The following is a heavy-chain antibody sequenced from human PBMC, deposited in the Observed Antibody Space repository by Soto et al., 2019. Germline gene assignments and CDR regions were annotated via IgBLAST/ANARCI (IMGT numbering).Heavy chain of an antibody. CDR3: AKSSGGYYDILTGYRETCFDY. D-gene: IGHD3-9*01. CDR1: GFTFSSYG. CDR2: ISYDGSNK. J-gene: IGHJ4*02. Sequence: PVGSLRLSCAASGFTFSSYGMHWVRQAPGKGLEWVAVISYDGSNKYYADSVKGRFTISRDNSKNTLYLQMNSLRAEDTAVYYCAKSSGGYYDILTGYRETCFDYWGQGTLVTVSS. V-gene: IGHV3-30*18.